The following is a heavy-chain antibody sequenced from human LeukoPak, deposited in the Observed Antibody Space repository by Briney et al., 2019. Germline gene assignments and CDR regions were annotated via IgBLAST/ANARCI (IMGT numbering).Heavy chain of an antibody. J-gene: IGHJ3*02. Sequence: GGSLRLSCAASGFTFSSYAMSWVRQAPGKGLEWVSASSGSGGSTYYADSVKGRFTISRDNSKNTLYLQMNSLRAEDTAVYYCAKDSSGYLHFDIWGQGTMVTVSS. CDR3: AKDSSGYLHFDI. V-gene: IGHV3-23*01. CDR1: GFTFSSYA. D-gene: IGHD3-22*01. CDR2: SSGSGGST.